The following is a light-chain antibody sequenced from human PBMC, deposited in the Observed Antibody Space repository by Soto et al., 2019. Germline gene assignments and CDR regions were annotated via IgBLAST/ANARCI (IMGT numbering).Light chain of an antibody. Sequence: EIVMTQSPATLSVSPGERATLSYRASQNIRNNVAWYQQRPGQAPTLLIGGATTSATSVPASFRGSGSGTEFTPTINGLQSEDFALYWCQQYDNWPPTFGGGTKVDI. J-gene: IGKJ4*01. CDR3: QQYDNWPPT. CDR2: GAT. V-gene: IGKV3-15*01. CDR1: QNIRNN.